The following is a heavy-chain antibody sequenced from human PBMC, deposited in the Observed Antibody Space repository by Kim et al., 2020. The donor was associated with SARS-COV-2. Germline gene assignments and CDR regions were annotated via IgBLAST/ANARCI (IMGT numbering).Heavy chain of an antibody. Sequence: TNYNPSLKSRVTISVDTSKNQFALKLSSVTAADTAVYYCASLYSGYDRGYWGQGTLVTVSS. V-gene: IGHV4-34*01. CDR2: T. CDR3: ASLYSGYDRGY. J-gene: IGHJ4*02. D-gene: IGHD5-12*01.